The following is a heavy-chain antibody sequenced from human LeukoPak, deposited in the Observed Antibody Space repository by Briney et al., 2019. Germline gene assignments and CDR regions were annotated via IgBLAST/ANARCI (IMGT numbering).Heavy chain of an antibody. CDR2: IWYDGSNE. J-gene: IGHJ4*02. D-gene: IGHD3-10*01. Sequence: GRSLRLSCAASGFTFRTYGMHWVRQAPGKGLEWVSVIWYDGSNEYYADSAKGRFTISRDNSKNTLYLQMNSLRAEDTAMYYCARVEGRFYGSGSYRGFDYWGQGTLVTVSS. V-gene: IGHV3-33*01. CDR3: ARVEGRFYGSGSYRGFDY. CDR1: GFTFRTYG.